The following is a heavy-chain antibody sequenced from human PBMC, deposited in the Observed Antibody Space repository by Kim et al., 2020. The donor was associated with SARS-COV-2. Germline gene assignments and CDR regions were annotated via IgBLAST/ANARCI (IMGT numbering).Heavy chain of an antibody. J-gene: IGHJ4*02. CDR2: NGNK. Sequence: NGNKHYAQKCQGRCTMTRESSTNTANMELTSLTSDDTAVYYCARRDDRLDYWGQGTLVTVSS. V-gene: IGHV1-18*01. CDR3: ARRDDRLDY.